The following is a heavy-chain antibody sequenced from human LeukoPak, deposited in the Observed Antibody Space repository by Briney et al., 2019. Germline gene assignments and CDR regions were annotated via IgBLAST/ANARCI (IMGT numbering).Heavy chain of an antibody. CDR3: AKAPTQQQLVPLDY. Sequence: SGGSLRLSCVVSGFTFSDYYMSWIRQAPGKGLQWLSYISSSGSTIYYADSVKGRFTISRDNAKNSLYLQMNSLRAEDTAMYYCAKAPTQQQLVPLDYWGQGTLVTVSS. CDR1: GFTFSDYY. J-gene: IGHJ4*02. CDR2: ISSSGSTI. V-gene: IGHV3-11*01. D-gene: IGHD6-13*01.